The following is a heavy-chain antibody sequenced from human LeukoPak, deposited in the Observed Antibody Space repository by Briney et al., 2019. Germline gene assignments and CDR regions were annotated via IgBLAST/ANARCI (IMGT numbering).Heavy chain of an antibody. V-gene: IGHV4-34*01. D-gene: IGHD1-1*01. CDR2: INHSGST. J-gene: IGHJ5*02. CDR3: ARGIRTGWFDP. CDR1: GGSFSSYY. Sequence: PSETLSLTCAVYGGSFSSYYWSWIRQPPGKGLEWIGEINHSGSTNYNPSLKSRVTISVDTSKNQFSLKLSSVTAADTAVYYCARGIRTGWFDPWGQGTLVTVSS.